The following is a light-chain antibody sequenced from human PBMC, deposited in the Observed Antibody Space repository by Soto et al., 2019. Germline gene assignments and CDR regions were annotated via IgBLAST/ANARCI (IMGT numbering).Light chain of an antibody. CDR1: QSVSSSY. CDR2: GAS. V-gene: IGKV3-20*01. CDR3: QQYGSSRT. J-gene: IGKJ1*01. Sequence: IELTQSPGTLSLSPGERPTLHWSASQSVSSSYSAWHQQKPGQAPRLLICGASSRATGIPDRFSGSGSGTDFTLTISRLEPEDFAVYYCQQYGSSRTFGQGTKVDNK.